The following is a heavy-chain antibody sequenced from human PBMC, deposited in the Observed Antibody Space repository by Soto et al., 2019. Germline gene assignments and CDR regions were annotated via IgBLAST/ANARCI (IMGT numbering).Heavy chain of an antibody. CDR3: AREISYYSSDYYSYYFDY. CDR2: IWYDGSNK. D-gene: IGHD3-22*01. Sequence: GGSLRLSCAASGFIFSNYGMHWVRQAPGKGLEWVAVIWYDGSNKYYADSVTGRFTISRDNSKNTLYLQMNSLRAEDTAVYYCAREISYYSSDYYSYYFDYWGQGTLVTVSS. J-gene: IGHJ4*02. V-gene: IGHV3-33*01. CDR1: GFIFSNYG.